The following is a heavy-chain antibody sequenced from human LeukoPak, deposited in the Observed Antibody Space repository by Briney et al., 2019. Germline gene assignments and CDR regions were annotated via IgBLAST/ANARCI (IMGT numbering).Heavy chain of an antibody. CDR2: IYPGDSDT. CDR1: GYSFTSYW. J-gene: IGHJ5*02. V-gene: IGHV5-51*01. CDR3: ARFGNSRSWAHNWFDP. D-gene: IGHD6-13*01. Sequence: GESLKISCKGSGYSFTSYWIGWVRPMPGKGLEWMGIIYPGDSDTRYSPSFQGQVTISADKSISTAYLQWSSLKASDTAMYYCARFGNSRSWAHNWFDPWGQGTLVTVSS.